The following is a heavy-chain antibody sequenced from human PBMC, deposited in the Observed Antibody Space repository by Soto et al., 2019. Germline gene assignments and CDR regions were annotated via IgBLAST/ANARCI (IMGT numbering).Heavy chain of an antibody. D-gene: IGHD2-21*01. CDR2: IIPMLAAP. J-gene: IGHJ2*01. CDR1: GGSFRTYA. CDR3: ARVGPPSPSVIWFFDL. Sequence: QGQLVQSGAEVKKPGSSVKVSCKASGGSFRTYAINWVRQAPGQGLERMGGIIPMLAAPTYAQKFQGRLTITTDESTTTVYMELSGLTSEDTAVYYCARVGPPSPSVIWFFDLWGRGTLVTVSS. V-gene: IGHV1-69*01.